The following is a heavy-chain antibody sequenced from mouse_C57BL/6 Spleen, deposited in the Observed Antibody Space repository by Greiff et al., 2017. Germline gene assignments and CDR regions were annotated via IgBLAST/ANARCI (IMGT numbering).Heavy chain of an antibody. CDR2: IYPGSGST. V-gene: IGHV1-55*01. Sequence: QVQLKQPGAELVKPGASVKMSCKASGYTFTSYWITWVKQRPGQGLEWIGDIYPGSGSTNYNEKFKSKATLTVDTSSSTAYMQLSSLTSEDSAVYYCARGVITTVVADYWGQGTTLTVSS. D-gene: IGHD1-1*01. J-gene: IGHJ2*01. CDR1: GYTFTSYW. CDR3: ARGVITTVVADY.